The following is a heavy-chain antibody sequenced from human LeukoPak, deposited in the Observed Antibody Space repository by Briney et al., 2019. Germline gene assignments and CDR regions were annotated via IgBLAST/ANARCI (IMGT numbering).Heavy chain of an antibody. V-gene: IGHV4-39*01. CDR1: GGSISSSSYY. D-gene: IGHD3-3*02. J-gene: IGHJ2*01. Sequence: SETLSLTCTVSGGSISSSSYYWGWIRQPPGQGLEWIVSIYYSGRTYSNSALNRLATISEDTSKNQFSLKLSSVTSADTAVYYCAGRILSWYFDLWGRGTLVTVSS. CDR3: AGRILSWYFDL. CDR2: IYYSGRT.